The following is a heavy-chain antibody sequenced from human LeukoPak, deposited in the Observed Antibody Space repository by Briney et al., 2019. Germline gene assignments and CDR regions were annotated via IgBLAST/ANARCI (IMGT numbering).Heavy chain of an antibody. CDR1: GGSISSYY. Sequence: PSETLSLTCTVSGGSISSYYWSWIRQPARKGLEWIGRIYTSGSTNYNPSLKSRVTMSVDTSKNQFSLKLSSVTAADTAVYYCARDRPNYYGSGSYPWATGYYMDVWGKGTTVTISS. J-gene: IGHJ6*03. CDR2: IYTSGST. V-gene: IGHV4-4*07. D-gene: IGHD3-10*01. CDR3: ARDRPNYYGSGSYPWATGYYMDV.